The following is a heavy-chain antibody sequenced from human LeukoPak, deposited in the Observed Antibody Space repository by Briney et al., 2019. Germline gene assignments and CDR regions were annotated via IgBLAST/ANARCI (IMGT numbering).Heavy chain of an antibody. CDR3: ARGGDIVVVPAARKGWFDP. V-gene: IGHV4-39*07. CDR1: GGSISSSSYY. CDR2: IYYSGST. J-gene: IGHJ5*02. Sequence: SETLSLTCTVSGGSISSSSYYWGWIRQPPGKGLEWIGSIYYSGSTYYNPSLKSRVTISVDTSKNRFSLKLSSVTAADTAVYYCARGGDIVVVPAARKGWFDPWGQGTLVTVSS. D-gene: IGHD2-2*01.